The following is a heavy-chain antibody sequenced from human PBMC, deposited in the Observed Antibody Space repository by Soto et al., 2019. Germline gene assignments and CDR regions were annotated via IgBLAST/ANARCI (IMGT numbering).Heavy chain of an antibody. CDR1: GGSLSSSNW. CDR2: VYDSGSP. V-gene: IGHV4-4*02. J-gene: IGHJ4*02. D-gene: IGHD1-26*01. CDR3: ARWESSSNKIEYYLYY. Sequence: SETQSLTCAVSGGSLSSSNWWGWVLRFTGKKLEWIGGVYDSGSPNYYPSLKSRGTISVDKSENQYSLKLSSVTAADTAVYYCARWESSSNKIEYYLYYSAQGSLGTASS.